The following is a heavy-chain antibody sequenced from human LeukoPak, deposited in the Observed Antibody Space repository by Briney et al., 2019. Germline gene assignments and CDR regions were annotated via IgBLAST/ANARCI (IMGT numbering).Heavy chain of an antibody. J-gene: IGHJ4*02. V-gene: IGHV1-69*06. D-gene: IGHD6-13*01. CDR3: AVAPSSSY. Sequence: ASVMVSCKASAYTFTSYSICWGRQTPQQRGEWMVGIIPIFGTANYAQKFQGRVTITADKSTSTAYMELSSLRSEDTAVYYCAVAPSSSYWGQGTLVTVSS. CDR1: AYTFTSYS. CDR2: IIPIFGTA.